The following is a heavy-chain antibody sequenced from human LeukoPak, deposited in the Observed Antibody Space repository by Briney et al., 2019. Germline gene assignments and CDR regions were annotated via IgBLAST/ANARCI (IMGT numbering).Heavy chain of an antibody. CDR2: ISNSGTTV. D-gene: IGHD3-3*01. Sequence: GGSLRLSCAASGFTFSDYYMSWLRQAPGKGLEWISYISNSGTTVYYSDSVTGRFTISRDNAKNSLYLQMNSLRAEDTAVYYCAAWDFWRGSGIDYWGQGTLVTVSS. CDR3: AAWDFWRGSGIDY. J-gene: IGHJ4*02. CDR1: GFTFSDYY. V-gene: IGHV3-11*01.